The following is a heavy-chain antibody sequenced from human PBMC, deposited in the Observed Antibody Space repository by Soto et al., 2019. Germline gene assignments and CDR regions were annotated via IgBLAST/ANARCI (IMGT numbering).Heavy chain of an antibody. D-gene: IGHD2-2*01. V-gene: IGHV3-30*18. CDR1: GFTFSSYG. CDR3: AKDHPPIVVVPSDLDY. J-gene: IGHJ4*02. Sequence: QVQLVESGGGVVQPGRSLRLSCAASGFTFSSYGMHWVRQAPSKGLEWVAVISYDGSTKYYADSVKGRFTISRDNYKNTRYLQINSGRAEDTAVYYCAKDHPPIVVVPSDLDYWGQGTLVTVAS. CDR2: ISYDGSTK.